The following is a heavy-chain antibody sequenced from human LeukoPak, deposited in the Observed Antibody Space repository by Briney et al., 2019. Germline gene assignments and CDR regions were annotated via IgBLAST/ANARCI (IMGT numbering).Heavy chain of an antibody. CDR1: GFTFSSYP. V-gene: IGHV3-30*04. CDR2: ISYDGSNK. CDR3: ARDGGYCSSTSCYDNWIDP. Sequence: GGSLRLSCAPSGFTFSSYPMHWVPQAPGKGLEWVAVISYDGSNKYYADSVKRRFTISRDNSKNTLYLQMNSLRAEDTAVYYCARDGGYCSSTSCYDNWIDPWGQGTLVTVSS. J-gene: IGHJ5*02. D-gene: IGHD2-2*01.